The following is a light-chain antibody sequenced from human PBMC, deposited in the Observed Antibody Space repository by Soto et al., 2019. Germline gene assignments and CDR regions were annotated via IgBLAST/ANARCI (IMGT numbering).Light chain of an antibody. CDR3: AAWDDSMNGNV. CDR2: MNN. J-gene: IGLJ1*01. CDR1: SSNIGSNS. Sequence: VLTQPPSASGTPGQWVTISCSGSSSNIGSNSVSWYQQLPGTAPKLLIYMNNQRPSGVPDRFSGSMSGTSASLAISGLQSGDEADYYCAAWDDSMNGNVFGTGTKVTVL. V-gene: IGLV1-44*01.